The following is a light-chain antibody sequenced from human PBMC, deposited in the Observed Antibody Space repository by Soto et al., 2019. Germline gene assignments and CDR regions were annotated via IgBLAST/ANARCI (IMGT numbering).Light chain of an antibody. V-gene: IGKV3-20*01. CDR1: QSVSSSY. CDR2: GAS. Sequence: EIVLTQSPGTLSLSPGERATLSCRASQSVSSSYLAWYQQKPGQAPRLLIYGASSRATGIPDRFSGSGSGTDFTLTISRLEPEDVAVYYCQQYGSSQYTCGQGTKLEIK. J-gene: IGKJ2*01. CDR3: QQYGSSQYT.